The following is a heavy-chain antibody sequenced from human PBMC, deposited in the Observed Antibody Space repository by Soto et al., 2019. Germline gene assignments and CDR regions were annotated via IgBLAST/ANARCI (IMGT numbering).Heavy chain of an antibody. CDR3: VKVSTFYDILTGYYSTNFFDP. V-gene: IGHV3-64D*06. D-gene: IGHD3-9*01. CDR2: ISSDGDIT. J-gene: IGHJ5*02. CDR1: VFTFSEYS. Sequence: WGSLRLSCSASVFTFSEYSLHWFRQAPGKGLQYVSTISSDGDITYYADSVKGRFTISRDNSKNTLYLQMNSLRPEDTAVYYCVKVSTFYDILTGYYSTNFFDPWGQGTLVTVSS.